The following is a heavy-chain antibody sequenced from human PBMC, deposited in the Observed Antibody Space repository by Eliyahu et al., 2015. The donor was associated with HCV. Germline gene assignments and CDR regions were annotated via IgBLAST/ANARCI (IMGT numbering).Heavy chain of an antibody. V-gene: IGHV3-11*06. CDR2: ISSSSSYT. Sequence: QVQLVESGGGLVKPGGSLXLSCAAXGFTFSAXYMSWIRQAPGKGLGWVSYISSSSSYTNYADSVKGRFTISRDNAKNSLYLQMNSLRAEDTAVYYCARGPLNGIAVAGRYFQHWGQGTLVTVSS. CDR3: ARGPLNGIAVAGRYFQH. CDR1: GFTFSAXY. J-gene: IGHJ1*01. D-gene: IGHD6-19*01.